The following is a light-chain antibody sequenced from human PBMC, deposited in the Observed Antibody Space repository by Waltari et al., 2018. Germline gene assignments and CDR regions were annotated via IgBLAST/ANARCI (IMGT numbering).Light chain of an antibody. CDR1: QSINNW. J-gene: IGKJ1*01. CDR2: DAS. V-gene: IGKV1-5*01. Sequence: DIQMTQSPSSLSASVGDTVTISCRASQSINNWLAWFQQKPGKAPKLLIYDASSLESGVPSRFSGSGSGTEFTLTISSLQPDDFATYYCQQYNSFWTFGQGTKVEIK. CDR3: QQYNSFWT.